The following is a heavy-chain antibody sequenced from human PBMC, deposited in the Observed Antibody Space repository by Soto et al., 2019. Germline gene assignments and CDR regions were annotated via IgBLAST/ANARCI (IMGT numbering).Heavy chain of an antibody. D-gene: IGHD3-10*01. CDR3: ARDRDVLLWFGELLSASNWFDP. CDR2: INSDGSST. J-gene: IGHJ5*02. CDR1: GFTFSSYW. V-gene: IGHV3-74*01. Sequence: EVQLVESGGGLVQPGGSLRLSCAASGFTFSSYWMHWVRQAPGKGLVWVSRINSDGSSTSYADSVKGRFTISRDNDKNTLYLQMNSLRAEDTAVYYCARDRDVLLWFGELLSASNWFDPWGQGTLVTVSS.